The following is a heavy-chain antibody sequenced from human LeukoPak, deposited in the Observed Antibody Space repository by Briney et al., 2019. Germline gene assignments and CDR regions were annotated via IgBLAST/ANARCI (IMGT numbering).Heavy chain of an antibody. V-gene: IGHV4-39*07. CDR2: IYYSGST. Sequence: SETLSLTCTVSGGSISSSSYYWGWIRQPPGKGLEWIGSIYYSGSTNYNPSLKSRVTISVDTSKNQFSLKLSSVTAADTAVYYCARDLPDPNYYGSGSPPMGFDIWGQGTMVTVSS. J-gene: IGHJ3*02. D-gene: IGHD3-10*01. CDR3: ARDLPDPNYYGSGSPPMGFDI. CDR1: GGSISSSSYY.